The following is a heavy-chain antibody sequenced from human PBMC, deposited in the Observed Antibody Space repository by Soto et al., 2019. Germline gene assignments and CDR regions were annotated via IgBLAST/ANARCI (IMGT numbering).Heavy chain of an antibody. Sequence: PSQTLSLTCAISGDSVSSNSAAWNWIRQSPSRGLEWLGRTYYRSKWYNDYAVSVKSRITINPDTSKNQFSLQLNSVTPEDTAVYYCASQASGYGSSSTYYYYGMDVWGQGTTVTVCS. CDR3: ASQASGYGSSSTYYYYGMDV. J-gene: IGHJ6*02. D-gene: IGHD6-6*01. CDR2: TYYRSKWYN. CDR1: GDSVSSNSAA. V-gene: IGHV6-1*01.